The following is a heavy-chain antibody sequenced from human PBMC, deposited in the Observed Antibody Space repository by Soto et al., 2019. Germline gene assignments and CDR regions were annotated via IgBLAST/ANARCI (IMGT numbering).Heavy chain of an antibody. J-gene: IGHJ6*02. V-gene: IGHV3-30*18. CDR1: GFRFDSYS. CDR2: VSFDSKNK. Sequence: PGGSLRLSCAGSGFRFDSYSMHWVRQAPGKGLEWVTTVSFDSKNKYYIDSVEGRFTISRDNSKNMLYLQMNSLTHEDTAVYYCAKESVEATYSFYGMDVWGPGTTVTVSS. D-gene: IGHD1-26*01. CDR3: AKESVEATYSFYGMDV.